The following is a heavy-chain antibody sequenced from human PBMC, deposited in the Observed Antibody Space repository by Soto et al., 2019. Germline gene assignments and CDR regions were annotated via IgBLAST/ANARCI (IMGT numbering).Heavy chain of an antibody. Sequence: QLQLQESGPGLVKPSETLSLTCTVSGGSISSSSYYWGWIRQPPGKGLEWIGSIYYSGSTYYNPSLKSRVTISVDTSKNQFSLKLSSVTAADTAVYYCARQERDSSGYYYVNYCGQGTLVTVSS. CDR2: IYYSGST. D-gene: IGHD3-22*01. CDR3: ARQERDSSGYYYVNY. V-gene: IGHV4-39*01. CDR1: GGSISSSSYY. J-gene: IGHJ4*02.